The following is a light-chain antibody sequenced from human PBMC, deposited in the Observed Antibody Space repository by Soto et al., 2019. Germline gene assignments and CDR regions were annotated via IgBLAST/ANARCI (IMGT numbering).Light chain of an antibody. CDR3: QHYDNIIPT. J-gene: IGKJ2*01. Sequence: DIQMTQSPSSLSASVGDRVTITCQARQDISSNLSWNQQRPGEAPKLLIYDASNLETVVPSRFSRSGCETDFKFTISSLKPEDIAAYHCQHYDNIIPTFGQGTKLQMK. CDR1: QDISSN. V-gene: IGKV1-33*01. CDR2: DAS.